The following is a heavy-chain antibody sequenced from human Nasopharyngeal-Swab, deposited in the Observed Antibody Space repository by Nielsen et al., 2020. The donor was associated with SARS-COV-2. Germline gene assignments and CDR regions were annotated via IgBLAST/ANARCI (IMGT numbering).Heavy chain of an antibody. CDR2: INDDGSST. CDR1: GFSFGTYW. D-gene: IGHD3-9*01. Sequence: GESLKISWAASGFSFGTYWMHWVRQAPGEGLKWVSQINDDGSSTNYADSVKGRFTISRDNTKNTLYLQMHSLRAEDTAVYFCTRNLRYFDWLDYWGQGTLVTVSS. J-gene: IGHJ4*02. V-gene: IGHV3-74*01. CDR3: TRNLRYFDWLDY.